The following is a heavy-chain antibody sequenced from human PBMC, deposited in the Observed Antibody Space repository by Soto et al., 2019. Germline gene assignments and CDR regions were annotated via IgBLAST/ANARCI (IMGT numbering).Heavy chain of an antibody. V-gene: IGHV4-4*02. CDR2: IYHSGST. CDR1: GGSISISNW. D-gene: IGHD3-22*01. Sequence: PSETLSLTCAVSGGSISISNWCSCVRQPPGKGLEWIGEIYHSGSTNYNPSLKSRVTISVDKSKNQFSLKLSSVTAADTAVYYCARDGYYYDSSGYWSGNWFDPWGQGTLVTVSS. J-gene: IGHJ5*02. CDR3: ARDGYYYDSSGYWSGNWFDP.